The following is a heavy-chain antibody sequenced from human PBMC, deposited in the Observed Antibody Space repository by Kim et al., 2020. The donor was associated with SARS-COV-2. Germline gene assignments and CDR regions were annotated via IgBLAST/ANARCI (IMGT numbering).Heavy chain of an antibody. Sequence: GGSLRLSCAASGFTFSSYGMHWVRQAPGKGLEWVAVISYDGSNKYYADSVRGRFTISRDNSKNTLYLQMNSLRAEDTAVYYCASNRNYYGSSSYILDYWGQKTLGTVSS. V-gene: IGHV3-30*03. D-gene: IGHD3-10*01. CDR1: GFTFSSYG. J-gene: IGHJ4*02. CDR3: ASNRNYYGSSSYILDY. CDR2: ISYDGSNK.